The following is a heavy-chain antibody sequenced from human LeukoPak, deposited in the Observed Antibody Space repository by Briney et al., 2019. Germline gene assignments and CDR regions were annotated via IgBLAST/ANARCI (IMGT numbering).Heavy chain of an antibody. V-gene: IGHV1-69*04. D-gene: IGHD4-17*01. CDR2: IIPILGIA. CDR3: AVLQTTMRTHYYYYGMDV. CDR1: GGTFSSYA. J-gene: IGHJ6*02. Sequence: GASVKVSCKASGGTFSSYAISWVRQAPGQGLEWMGRIIPILGIANYAQKFQGRVTITADKSTSTAYMELSSLRSEDTAVYYCAVLQTTMRTHYYYYGMDVWGQGTTVTVSS.